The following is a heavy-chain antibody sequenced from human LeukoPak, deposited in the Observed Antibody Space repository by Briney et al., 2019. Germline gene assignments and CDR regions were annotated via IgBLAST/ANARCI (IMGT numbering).Heavy chain of an antibody. CDR1: GPRFEAYA. D-gene: IGHD2-21*02. V-gene: IGHV3-9*01. CDR3: TKDITAGGADV. J-gene: IGHJ6*02. CDR2: FSLDTDRI. Sequence: PGGSLRLSCTVSGPRFEAYAMHWVRQGPGKGLEWVSGFSLDTDRIGYADSVKGRFTISRDKAKNSLYLEMNSLRVEDTALYYCTKDITAGGADVWGQGTTVTV.